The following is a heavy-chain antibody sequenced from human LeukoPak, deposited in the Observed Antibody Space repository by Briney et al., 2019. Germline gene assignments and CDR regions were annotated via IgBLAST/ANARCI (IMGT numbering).Heavy chain of an antibody. V-gene: IGHV4-59*01. CDR2: IYYSGST. J-gene: IGHJ3*01. Sequence: PAESLSLTCTVSGGSISRYYWSWIRQPPGGALEWIGYIYYSGSTNYNPSLKSRFTVPVDTSKNQLSLNLTSVGAADTAVYFCARSYGDVHGLDLWGQGTMVTVSS. CDR1: GGSISRYY. CDR3: ARSYGDVHGLDL. D-gene: IGHD1-26*01.